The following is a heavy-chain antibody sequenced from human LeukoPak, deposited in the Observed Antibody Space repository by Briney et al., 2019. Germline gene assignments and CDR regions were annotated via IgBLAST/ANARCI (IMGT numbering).Heavy chain of an antibody. CDR2: ISGSGGNT. V-gene: IGHV3-23*01. CDR1: GFTFSSYA. J-gene: IGHJ4*02. Sequence: PGGSLRLSCAASGFTFSSYAMSWVRQAPGKGLEWVSAISGSGGNTYYADPVKGRFTISRDNSKNTLYLQMNSLRAEDTAVYYCAKGGGPYCSGGSCYADYWGQGTLVTVSS. CDR3: AKGGGPYCSGGSCYADY. D-gene: IGHD2-15*01.